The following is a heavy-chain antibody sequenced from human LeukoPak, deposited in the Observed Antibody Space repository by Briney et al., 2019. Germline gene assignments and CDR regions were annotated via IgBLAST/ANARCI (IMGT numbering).Heavy chain of an antibody. V-gene: IGHV3-21*01. Sequence: AGGSLRLSCAASGFTFSSYGMSWVRQAPGKGLEWVSSISSSSGYIYYADSVKGRFTISRDNAKNSLYLQMNSLRAEDTAVYYCARGGWPSYYFDYWGQGALVTVSS. CDR1: GFTFSSYG. CDR3: ARGGWPSYYFDY. J-gene: IGHJ4*02. D-gene: IGHD6-19*01. CDR2: ISSSSGYI.